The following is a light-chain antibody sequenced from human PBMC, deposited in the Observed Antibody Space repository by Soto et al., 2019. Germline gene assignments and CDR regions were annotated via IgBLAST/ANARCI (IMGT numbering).Light chain of an antibody. CDR2: GTS. Sequence: EIVMTQSPATLSVSPGERATPSCRASQSVSSNLAWYQQKPGQAPRLLIYGTSIRATGIPDRFSGSGSGTDFTLTITRLEPEDFAVYYCQRFGTSPPWTFGQGTKVDIK. CDR3: QRFGTSPPWT. J-gene: IGKJ1*01. V-gene: IGKV3-20*01. CDR1: QSVSSN.